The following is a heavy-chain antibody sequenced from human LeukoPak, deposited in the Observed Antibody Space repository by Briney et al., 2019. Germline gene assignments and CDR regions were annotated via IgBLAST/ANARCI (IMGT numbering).Heavy chain of an antibody. CDR1: GGSISSGSYY. CDR2: IDSSGNT. D-gene: IGHD5-24*01. J-gene: IGHJ4*02. V-gene: IGHV4-61*02. CDR3: ARDRSWLQGGGTDY. Sequence: SQTLSLTCTVSGGSISSGSYYWSWIRQPAGKGLEWIGRIDSSGNTNYKSSLKSRVTMSVDTSKNLFSLKLTSVTAADTAIYYCARDRSWLQGGGTDYWGQGTLVTVSS.